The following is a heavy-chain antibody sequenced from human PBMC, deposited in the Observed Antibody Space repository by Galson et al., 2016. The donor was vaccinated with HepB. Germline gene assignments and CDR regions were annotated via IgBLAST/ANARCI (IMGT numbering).Heavy chain of an antibody. D-gene: IGHD3-22*01. V-gene: IGHV1-46*02. CDR3: ARGGYYDSSGSLRY. CDR1: GGTFNSYI. CDR2: INPSGGST. J-gene: IGHJ4*02. Sequence: SVKASCKAFGGTFNSYIINWVRQAPGQGLEWMGVINPSGGSTKDAQKFQGRVTMTRDTSTSTVYMELSSLRSEDTAVYFCARGGYYDSSGSLRYWGQGTLVTVSS.